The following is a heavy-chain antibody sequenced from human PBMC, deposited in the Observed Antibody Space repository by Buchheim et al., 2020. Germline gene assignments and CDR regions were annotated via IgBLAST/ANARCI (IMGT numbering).Heavy chain of an antibody. CDR1: GFTFSNAW. CDR3: TTGLAAAYRSSDYYFDY. Sequence: EVQLVESGGGLVKPGVSLRLSCAASGFTFSNAWMSWVRQAPGKGLEWVGRIKSKTDGGTTDYAAPVKGRFTISRDDSKNTLYLQMNSLKTEDTAVYYCTTGLAAAYRSSDYYFDYWGQGTL. V-gene: IGHV3-15*01. CDR2: IKSKTDGGTT. D-gene: IGHD6-13*01. J-gene: IGHJ4*02.